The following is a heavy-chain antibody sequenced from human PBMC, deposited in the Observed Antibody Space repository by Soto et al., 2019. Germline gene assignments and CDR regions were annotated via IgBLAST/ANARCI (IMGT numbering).Heavy chain of an antibody. CDR2: IYYSGST. CDR1: GGSSSSYY. D-gene: IGHD1-26*01. V-gene: IGHV4-59*08. CDR3: ARQPLLHYFDY. J-gene: IGHJ4*02. Sequence: SETLSLTCTVSGGSSSSYYWSWIRQPPGKGLEWIGYIYYSGSTNYNPSLKSRVTISVDTSKNQFSLKLSSVTAADTAVYYCARQPLLHYFDYWGEGALVTVSS.